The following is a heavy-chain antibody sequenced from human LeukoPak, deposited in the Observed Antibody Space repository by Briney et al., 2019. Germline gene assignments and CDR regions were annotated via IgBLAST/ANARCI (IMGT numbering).Heavy chain of an antibody. CDR2: IYYSGST. D-gene: IGHD6-13*01. V-gene: IGHV4-39*07. Sequence: SETLSLTCTVSGGSISSSSYYWGWIRQPPGKGLEWIGSIYYSGSTYYNPSLKSRVTISVDTSKNQFSLKLSSVTAADTAVYYCARDTGYSSSWYWYFDLWGRGTLVTVSS. CDR1: GGSISSSSYY. CDR3: ARDTGYSSSWYWYFDL. J-gene: IGHJ2*01.